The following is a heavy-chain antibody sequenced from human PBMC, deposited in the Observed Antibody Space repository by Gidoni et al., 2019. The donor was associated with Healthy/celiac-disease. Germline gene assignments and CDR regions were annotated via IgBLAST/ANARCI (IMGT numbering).Heavy chain of an antibody. Sequence: MQLQQGSEGLLKPSETLSLTYAVYGGSIRGDAWSWIRPPPGKGLEWIVEINHSGSPNYTPSLKSRVTISVDTSKNPSSLTLSSLIAADTSVYYCARGCGVALVRGVIISSWFDPWGQGTLVTVSS. CDR3: ARGCGVALVRGVIISSWFDP. J-gene: IGHJ5*02. CDR1: GGSIRGDA. CDR2: INHSGSP. D-gene: IGHD3-10*01. V-gene: IGHV4-34*01.